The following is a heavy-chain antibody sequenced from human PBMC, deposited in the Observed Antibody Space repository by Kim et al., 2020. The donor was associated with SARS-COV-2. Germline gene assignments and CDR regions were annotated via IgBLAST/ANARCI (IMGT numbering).Heavy chain of an antibody. CDR3: ARRHATASGAFDI. Sequence: NPPVEGRATISVDASKNQFSLKVSYVTAADTAVYYCARRHATASGAFDIWGQGTMVTVSS. J-gene: IGHJ3*02. D-gene: IGHD1-1*01. V-gene: IGHV4-59*08.